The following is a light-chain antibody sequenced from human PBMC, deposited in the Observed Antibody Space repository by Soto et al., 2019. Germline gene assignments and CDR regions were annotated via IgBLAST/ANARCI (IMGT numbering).Light chain of an antibody. CDR2: KAS. CDR1: QSISSW. Sequence: DIHMTHAPSTLSASVLYRVTITCRASQSISSWLAWYQQKPGKAPKLLIYKASSLESGVPSRFSGSGSGTEFTLTISSLQPDDFATYYCQQYENYWTFGQGTKVDIK. CDR3: QQYENYWT. V-gene: IGKV1-5*03. J-gene: IGKJ1*01.